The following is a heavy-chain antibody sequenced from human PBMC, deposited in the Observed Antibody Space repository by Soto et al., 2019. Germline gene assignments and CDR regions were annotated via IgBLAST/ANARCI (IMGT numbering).Heavy chain of an antibody. D-gene: IGHD6-19*01. V-gene: IGHV1-2*04. J-gene: IGHJ6*02. CDR1: GYTFTGYY. Sequence: ASVKVSCKASGYTFTGYYMHWVRQAPGQGLEWMGWTNPNSGGTNYAQKFQGWVTMTRDTSISTAYMELSRLRSDDTAVYYCARSVRRSSGWYNYYYGMDVWGQGTTVTV. CDR3: ARSVRRSSGWYNYYYGMDV. CDR2: TNPNSGGT.